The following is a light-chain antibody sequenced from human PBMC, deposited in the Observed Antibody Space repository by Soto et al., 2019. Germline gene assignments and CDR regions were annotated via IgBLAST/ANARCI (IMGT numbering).Light chain of an antibody. J-gene: IGKJ5*01. Sequence: EIVMTQSPATLSVSPGERATLSCRASQSVSSNLAWYQQKPGQAPRLLIYGASTRATGIPARFSGSGSGTEFTLTISSLQSEDFAVYYCQQRSNWPGVTFGQGTRLENK. CDR2: GAS. CDR1: QSVSSN. CDR3: QQRSNWPGVT. V-gene: IGKV3-15*01.